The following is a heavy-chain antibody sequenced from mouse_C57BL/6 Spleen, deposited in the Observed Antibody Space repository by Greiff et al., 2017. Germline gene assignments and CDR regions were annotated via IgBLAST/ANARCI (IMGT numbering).Heavy chain of an antibody. D-gene: IGHD1-1*01. CDR2: INYDGSST. J-gene: IGHJ1*03. CDR1: GFTFSDYY. V-gene: IGHV5-16*01. CDR3: AREEISSYVYFDV. Sequence: VQLKESEGGLVQPGSSMKLSCTASGFTFSDYYMAWVRQFTEKGLEWVANINYDGSSTYYLDSMKSRFMISRDNAKNILYLQMSSLKSEYTATYYGAREEISSYVYFDVWGTGTTVTVSS.